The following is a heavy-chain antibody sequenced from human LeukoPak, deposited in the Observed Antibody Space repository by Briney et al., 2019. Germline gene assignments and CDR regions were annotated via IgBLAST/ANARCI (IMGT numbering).Heavy chain of an antibody. V-gene: IGHV1-2*02. D-gene: IGHD6-19*01. Sequence: ASVKVSCKASGYTFTGYYMHWVRQAPGQGLEWMGWINPNSGGTNYAQKFQGRVTMTRDTSISTAYMELSRLRSDDTAVYYCARPSSNIAVAHAYAFDIWGQGTMVTVSS. J-gene: IGHJ3*02. CDR3: ARPSSNIAVAHAYAFDI. CDR1: GYTFTGYY. CDR2: INPNSGGT.